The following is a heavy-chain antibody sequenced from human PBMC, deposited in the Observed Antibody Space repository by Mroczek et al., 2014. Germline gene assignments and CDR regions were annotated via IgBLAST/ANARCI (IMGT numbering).Heavy chain of an antibody. CDR1: GGSISSGGYS. Sequence: QVQLVQSGSGLVKPSQTLSLTCAVSGGSISSGGYSWSWIRQPPGKGLEWIGYIYHSGSTYYNPSLKSRVTISVDRSKNQFSLKLSSVTAADTAVYYCARGGYSGYDWDWFDPWGQGTLVTVSS. J-gene: IGHJ5*02. V-gene: IGHV4-30-2*01. D-gene: IGHD5-12*01. CDR2: IYHSGST. CDR3: ARGGYSGYDWDWFDP.